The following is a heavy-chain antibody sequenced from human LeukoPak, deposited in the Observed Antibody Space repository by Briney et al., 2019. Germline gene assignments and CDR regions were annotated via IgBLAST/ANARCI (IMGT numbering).Heavy chain of an antibody. D-gene: IGHD2-15*01. CDR2: INPNSGGT. CDR1: GYTFTGYY. Sequence: ASVKVSCKASGYTFTGYYMHWVRQAPGQGLEWMGWINPNSGGTNYAQKFQGRVTMTRDTSISTAYMQLSRLRSDDSAVYYCAREVMGCSGGSCYSCFDPWGQGTLVSVSS. V-gene: IGHV1-2*02. CDR3: AREVMGCSGGSCYSCFDP. J-gene: IGHJ5*02.